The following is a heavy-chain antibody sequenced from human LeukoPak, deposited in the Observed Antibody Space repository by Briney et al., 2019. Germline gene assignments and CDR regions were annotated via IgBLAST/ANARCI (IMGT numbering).Heavy chain of an antibody. CDR3: ARDAPYSSSPM. V-gene: IGHV3-30*03. D-gene: IGHD6-13*01. Sequence: GGSLRLSRAASGFTFSSYGMHWVRQAPGKGLEWVAVISYDGSNKYYADSVKGRFTISRDNSKNTLYLQMNSLRAEDTAVYYCARDAPYSSSPMGGQGTLVTVSS. CDR2: ISYDGSNK. CDR1: GFTFSSYG. J-gene: IGHJ4*02.